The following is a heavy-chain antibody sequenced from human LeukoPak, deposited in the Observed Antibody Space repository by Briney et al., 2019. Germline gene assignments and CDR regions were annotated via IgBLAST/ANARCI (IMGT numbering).Heavy chain of an antibody. J-gene: IGHJ6*02. V-gene: IGHV3-30-3*01. CDR1: GFTFSSYA. Sequence: GRSLRLSCAASGFTFSSYAMHWVRQAPGKGLEWVAVISHDGSNKYYADSVKGRFTISRDNSKNTLYLQMNSLRAEDTAVYYCARDLEVFRRELPFYYYYYGMDVWGQGTTVTVSS. D-gene: IGHD1-26*01. CDR3: ARDLEVFRRELPFYYYYYGMDV. CDR2: ISHDGSNK.